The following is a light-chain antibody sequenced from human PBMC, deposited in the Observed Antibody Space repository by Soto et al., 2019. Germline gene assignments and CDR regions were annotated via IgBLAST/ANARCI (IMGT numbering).Light chain of an antibody. CDR2: RTS. J-gene: IGKJ4*01. CDR3: QQYDTSRGLT. V-gene: IGKV3-20*01. Sequence: IVLTQSPGTLPLSPGEGATLSCRASQSVSSSYFAWYQQKPDQAPRLLIYRTSIRATGIPDRFIGSGSGTDFTLTISRLEPEDFAVYYCQQYDTSRGLTFGGGTKVEIK. CDR1: QSVSSSY.